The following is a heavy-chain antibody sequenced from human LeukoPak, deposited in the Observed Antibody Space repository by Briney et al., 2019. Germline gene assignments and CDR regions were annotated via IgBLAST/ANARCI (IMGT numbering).Heavy chain of an antibody. D-gene: IGHD1-26*01. CDR3: ARDVELLYAFDI. J-gene: IGHJ3*02. V-gene: IGHV1-8*01. CDR2: MNPNSGNT. Sequence: ASVKVSCKASGYTFTSYDINWVRQAPGQGLEWMGWMNPNSGNTGYAQKFQGRVTMTRNTSRSTAYMELSSLRSEDTAVYYCARDVELLYAFDIWGQGTMVTVSS. CDR1: GYTFTSYD.